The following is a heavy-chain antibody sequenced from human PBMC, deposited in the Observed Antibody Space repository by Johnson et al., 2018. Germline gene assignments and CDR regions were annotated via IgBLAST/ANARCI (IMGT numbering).Heavy chain of an antibody. CDR2: INHSGST. CDR3: ARPRYSSSSGAMDV. Sequence: QVQLQQWGAGLLKPSETLSLTCAVYGGSFSGYYWSWIRQPPGKGLEWIGEINHSGSTNYNPSLKGRVTIPVDTSKNQFSLKLSPVTAADTAWYYCARPRYSSSSGAMDVWGKGTTVTVSS. J-gene: IGHJ6*03. V-gene: IGHV4-34*01. D-gene: IGHD6-6*01. CDR1: GGSFSGYY.